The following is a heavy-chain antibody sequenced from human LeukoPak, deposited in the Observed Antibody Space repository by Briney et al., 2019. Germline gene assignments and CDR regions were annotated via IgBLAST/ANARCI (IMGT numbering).Heavy chain of an antibody. V-gene: IGHV1-2*02. J-gene: IGHJ5*02. CDR1: GYTFIGYY. CDR2: INPNSGGT. Sequence: ASVKVSCKASGYTFIGYYMHWVRQAPGQGLEWMGWINPNSGGTNYAQKFQGRVTMTRDTSISTAYMELSRLRSDDTAVYYCARDLTESSSSWYGSWLDPWGQGTLVTVSS. D-gene: IGHD6-13*01. CDR3: ARDLTESSSSWYGSWLDP.